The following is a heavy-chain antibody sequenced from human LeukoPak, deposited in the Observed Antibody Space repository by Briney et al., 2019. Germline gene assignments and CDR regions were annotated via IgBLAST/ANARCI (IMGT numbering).Heavy chain of an antibody. CDR2: ISGSGDTT. Sequence: GGSLRLSCAASGFTFSSYALSWVRQAPGKGLEWVSAISGSGDTTFYADSVKGRFTISRDNSKNTLYLQTSSLRADDTAVYYCTRGYVTRGGSFDPWGREPWSPSPQ. V-gene: IGHV3-23*01. CDR1: GFTFSSYA. CDR3: TRGYVTRGGSFDP. J-gene: IGHJ5*02. D-gene: IGHD2-2*01.